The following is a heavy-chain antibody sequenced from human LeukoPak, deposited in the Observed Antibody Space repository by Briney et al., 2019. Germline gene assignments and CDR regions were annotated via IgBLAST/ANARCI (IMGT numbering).Heavy chain of an antibody. J-gene: IGHJ4*02. D-gene: IGHD3-3*01. CDR2: ISAYNGNT. V-gene: IGHV1-18*01. CDR1: GYTFTSYG. Sequence: GASVKVSCKASGYTFTSYGISWVRQAPGQGLEWMGWISAYNGNTNYAQKLQGRVTMTTDTSTSTAYMELRSLRSDDTAVYYCARVKPLEWILPLDYWGQGTLVTVSS. CDR3: ARVKPLEWILPLDY.